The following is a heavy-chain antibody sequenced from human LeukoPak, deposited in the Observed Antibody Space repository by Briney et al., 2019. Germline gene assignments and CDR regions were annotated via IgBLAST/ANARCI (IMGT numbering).Heavy chain of an antibody. CDR2: INTNTGKP. D-gene: IGHD5-12*01. Sequence: ASVKVSCRASGYPFTNCAMNWVRQAPGQGLEWMGWINTNTGKPTYAQGFTRRFVFSLDTSVSTTYLQISSLKAEDTAVYYCVSRGYSGYDPEFDYWGQGTLVTVSS. V-gene: IGHV7-4-1*02. CDR3: VSRGYSGYDPEFDY. J-gene: IGHJ4*01. CDR1: GYPFTNCA.